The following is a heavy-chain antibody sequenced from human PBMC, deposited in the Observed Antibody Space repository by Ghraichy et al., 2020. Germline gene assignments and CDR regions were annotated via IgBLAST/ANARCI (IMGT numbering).Heavy chain of an antibody. Sequence: LSLTCAASGFTFSSYAMSWVRQAPGKGLEWVSGISGSGDYTYYADSVKGRFTVSRDSSKNTLYLQMNSLRAGDTAVYYCARGTAVAGYYYYYYLDVWGKGTTVTVSS. D-gene: IGHD6-19*01. CDR1: GFTFSSYA. CDR3: ARGTAVAGYYYYYYLDV. J-gene: IGHJ6*03. CDR2: ISGSGDYT. V-gene: IGHV3-23*01.